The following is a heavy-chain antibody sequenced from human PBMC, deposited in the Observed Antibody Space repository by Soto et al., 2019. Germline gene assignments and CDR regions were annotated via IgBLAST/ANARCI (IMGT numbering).Heavy chain of an antibody. V-gene: IGHV3-23*01. CDR1: GFTFSSSA. Sequence: EVQLLESGGGLVQPGGSLRLSCAASGFTFSSSAMSWVRQAPGKRLEWVSAISGSGGSPYYADYVKGRFTISRDNYKQTLYLQMNSLRAEDTAVYYCALDYYGSGSYPNDAFDIWGQGTMVTVSS. D-gene: IGHD3-10*01. J-gene: IGHJ3*02. CDR2: ISGSGGSP. CDR3: ALDYYGSGSYPNDAFDI.